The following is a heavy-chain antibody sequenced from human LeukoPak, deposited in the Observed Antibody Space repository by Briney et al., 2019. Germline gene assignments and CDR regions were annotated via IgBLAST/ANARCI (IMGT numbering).Heavy chain of an antibody. Sequence: GGSLRLSCAASGFTFNSYCMNWVRQAPGKGLEWVSSITYSSSYIYYADSVKGRFTISRDNAKNSLYLHMNSLRAEDTAVYYCARVSTAVSLAIDYWGQGTLVTVST. J-gene: IGHJ4*02. V-gene: IGHV3-21*01. CDR2: ITYSSSYI. CDR3: ARVSTAVSLAIDY. D-gene: IGHD6-13*01. CDR1: GFTFNSYC.